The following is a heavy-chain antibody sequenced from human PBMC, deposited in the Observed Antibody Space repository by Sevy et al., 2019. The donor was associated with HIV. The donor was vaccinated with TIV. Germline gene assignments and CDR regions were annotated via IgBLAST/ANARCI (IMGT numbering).Heavy chain of an antibody. D-gene: IGHD3-9*01. CDR2: INGDGSNT. V-gene: IGHV3-74*01. CDR3: AREAVDVMTGPVDYDYGMDV. CDR1: GFSLSNYW. Sequence: GGSLRLSCAASGFSLSNYWVHWVRQVPGKGLVWVSRINGDGSNTIYADSVKGRFTISRDNAKNTVYLQMKSLRAEDTAVYYSAREAVDVMTGPVDYDYGMDVWGQGTTVTVSS. J-gene: IGHJ6*02.